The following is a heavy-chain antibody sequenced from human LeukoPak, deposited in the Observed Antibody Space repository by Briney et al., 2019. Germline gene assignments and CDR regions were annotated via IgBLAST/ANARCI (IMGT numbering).Heavy chain of an antibody. V-gene: IGHV3-7*01. CDR1: GFTFSSYW. J-gene: IGHJ3*02. D-gene: IGHD1-26*01. CDR3: AREEVGAGSAFDI. Sequence: GGSLRLSCAASGFTFSSYWMTWVRRAPGKGLEWVASIKQDGSVRHYVDSVRGRFTVSRDNAKNSLYLQVNSLRAGDTAVYYCAREEVGAGSAFDIWGQGTMATVSS. CDR2: IKQDGSVR.